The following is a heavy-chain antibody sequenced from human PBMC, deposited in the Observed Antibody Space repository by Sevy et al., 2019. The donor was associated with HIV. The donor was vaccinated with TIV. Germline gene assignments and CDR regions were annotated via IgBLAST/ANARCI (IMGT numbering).Heavy chain of an antibody. Sequence: GESLKISCAASGFTFVTYAMNWVRQAPGKGLEWVSGVSGSGATTLYADSVKGRFSISRDNSKNTLYLQINSLRAEDTAVYYCAKDVYDSSGYYPMRAFDIWGQGTMVTVSS. D-gene: IGHD3-22*01. CDR1: GFTFVTYA. V-gene: IGHV3-23*01. CDR3: AKDVYDSSGYYPMRAFDI. J-gene: IGHJ3*02. CDR2: VSGSGATT.